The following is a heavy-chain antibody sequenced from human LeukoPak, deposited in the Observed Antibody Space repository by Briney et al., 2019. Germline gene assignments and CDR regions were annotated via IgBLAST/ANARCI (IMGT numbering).Heavy chain of an antibody. Sequence: KPSETLSLTCTVSGGSISSGDYYWSWIRQPPGKGMEWIGYIYYSGSTYYNPSLKSRVTISVDTSKNQFSLKLSSVTAADTAVYYCARERGIVATTMGLIDYWGQGTLVTVSS. J-gene: IGHJ4*02. CDR2: IYYSGST. CDR3: ARERGIVATTMGLIDY. V-gene: IGHV4-30-4*08. D-gene: IGHD5-12*01. CDR1: GGSISSGDYY.